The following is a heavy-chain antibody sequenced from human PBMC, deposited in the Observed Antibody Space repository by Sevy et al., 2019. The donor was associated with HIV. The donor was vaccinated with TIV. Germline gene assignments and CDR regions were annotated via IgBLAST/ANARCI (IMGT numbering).Heavy chain of an antibody. CDR2: ISYDGSNK. Sequence: GGSLRLSCAASGFTFSSYGMHWVRQAPGKGLEWVAVISYDGSNKYYADSVKGRLTISRDNSKNTLYLQMNSLRAEDTAVYYCVYCSGGSCYSGHGMDVWGQGTTVTVSS. CDR1: GFTFSSYG. D-gene: IGHD2-15*01. V-gene: IGHV3-30*03. J-gene: IGHJ6*02. CDR3: VYCSGGSCYSGHGMDV.